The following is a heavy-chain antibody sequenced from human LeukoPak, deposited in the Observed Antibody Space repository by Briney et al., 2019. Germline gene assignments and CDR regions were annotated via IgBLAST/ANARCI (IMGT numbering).Heavy chain of an antibody. Sequence: GGSLRLSCAASGFTFSSYGMHWVRQAPGKGLEWVAVISYDGSNKYYADSVKGRFTISRDNSKSTLYLQMSSLRTEDTAVYYCSKDLSWGSWLLFYWGQGTLVTVSS. CDR1: GFTFSSYG. J-gene: IGHJ4*02. D-gene: IGHD7-27*01. CDR3: SKDLSWGSWLLFY. CDR2: ISYDGSNK. V-gene: IGHV3-30*06.